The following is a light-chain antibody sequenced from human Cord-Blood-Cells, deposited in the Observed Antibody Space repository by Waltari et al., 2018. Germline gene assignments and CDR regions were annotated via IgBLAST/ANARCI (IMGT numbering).Light chain of an antibody. CDR1: SSELRGSSY. Sequence: QSALTQPRSLSGSPGPSVTLSCTGTSSELRGSSYITWYQQHPGNAPKLMIYDVSKRPSGAHDRFCGSKSGNTASLTISGLQAEDEDDYYGCSDAGSYTVVFGGGTKLTVL. CDR3: CSDAGSYTVV. CDR2: DVS. J-gene: IGLJ2*01. V-gene: IGLV2-11*01.